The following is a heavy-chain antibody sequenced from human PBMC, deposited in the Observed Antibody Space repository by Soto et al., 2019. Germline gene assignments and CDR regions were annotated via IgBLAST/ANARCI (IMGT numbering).Heavy chain of an antibody. Sequence: ASGFTFRSFTMNWVRQAPGKGLEWVSTISSNSAYIYYTDALRGRFTISRDNAKNSLHLQMNSLRAEDTAVYYCTRDASRDSSARGWFDPWGPGTLVTVSS. CDR1: GFTFRSFT. CDR3: TRDASRDSSARGWFDP. CDR2: ISSNSAYI. D-gene: IGHD6-13*01. J-gene: IGHJ5*02. V-gene: IGHV3-21*01.